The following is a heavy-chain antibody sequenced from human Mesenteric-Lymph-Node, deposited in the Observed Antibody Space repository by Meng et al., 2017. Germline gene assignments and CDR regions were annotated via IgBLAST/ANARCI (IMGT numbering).Heavy chain of an antibody. V-gene: IGHV3-21*01. D-gene: IGHD2-21*02. J-gene: IGHJ4*02. CDR3: ARAGSTHVGTVVVVTAVQLDY. Sequence: GESLKISCAASGFTFSRYAMNWVRQVPGKGLEWVAAVSSSSSYIYYADSVKGRFTVSRDNAKNSLDLQMNSLRAEDTALYYCARAGSTHVGTVVVVTAVQLDYWGQGTLVTVSS. CDR2: VSSSSSYI. CDR1: GFTFSRYA.